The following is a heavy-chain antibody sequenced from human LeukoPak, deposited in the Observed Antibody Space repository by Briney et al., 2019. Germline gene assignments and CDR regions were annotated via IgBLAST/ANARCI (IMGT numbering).Heavy chain of an antibody. V-gene: IGHV4-34*01. D-gene: IGHD2-15*01. CDR3: ARAAIVVVVAATGFDY. CDR1: GGSISSYY. CDR2: INHSGST. J-gene: IGHJ4*02. Sequence: SETLSLTCTVSGGSISSYYWSWIRQPPGKGLEWIGEINHSGSTNYNPSLKSRVTISVDTSKNQFSLKLSSVTAADTAVYYCARAAIVVVVAATGFDYWGQGTLVTVSS.